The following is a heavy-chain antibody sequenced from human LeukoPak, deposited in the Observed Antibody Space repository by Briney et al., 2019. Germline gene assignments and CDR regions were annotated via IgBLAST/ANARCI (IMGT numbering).Heavy chain of an antibody. CDR2: IYYSGST. CDR1: GGSISSSSYY. CDR3: ARRYYYGSGSYYPFDY. V-gene: IGHV4-39*01. D-gene: IGHD3-10*01. Sequence: SETLSLTCTVSGGSISSSSYYWGWIRQPPGKGLEWIGSIYYSGSTYYNPSLKSRVTISVDTSKNQFSLELSSVTAADTAVYYCARRYYYGSGSYYPFDYWGQGTLVTVSS. J-gene: IGHJ4*02.